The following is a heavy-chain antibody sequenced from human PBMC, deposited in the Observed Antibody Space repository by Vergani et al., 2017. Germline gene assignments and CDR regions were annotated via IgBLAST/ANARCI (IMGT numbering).Heavy chain of an antibody. CDR2: IYYTGST. J-gene: IGHJ4*02. V-gene: IGHV4-39*01. CDR1: GGSISSSSYY. CDR3: ARHGRVSYYLGHFDY. D-gene: IGHD1-26*01. Sequence: QLQLQESGPGLVKPSETLSLTCTVSGGSISSSSYYWGWIRQPPGKGLEWIGSIYYTGSTYYNTSLKRRVTISVDTSRNQFSLKLSSVTAADTALYYCARHGRVSYYLGHFDYWGQGTLVTVSS.